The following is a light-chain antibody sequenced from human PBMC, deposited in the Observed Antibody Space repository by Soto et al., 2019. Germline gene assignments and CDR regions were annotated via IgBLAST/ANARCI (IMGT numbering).Light chain of an antibody. CDR1: SSDIGSYDL. Sequence: QSVLTQPASVSGSPGQSITISCTGTSSDIGSYDLVSWYQQHPGTAPKLIIYEVTKRPSGVSTRFSGSKSGNTAFLTISGLQAVDEADYYCCSFADFTYVFGTGTKVTVL. J-gene: IGLJ1*01. V-gene: IGLV2-23*02. CDR2: EVT. CDR3: CSFADFTYV.